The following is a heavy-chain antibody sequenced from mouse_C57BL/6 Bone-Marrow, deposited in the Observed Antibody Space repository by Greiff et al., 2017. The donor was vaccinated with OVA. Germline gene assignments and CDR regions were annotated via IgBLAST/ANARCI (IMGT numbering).Heavy chain of an antibody. CDR3: TRGYSNYYAMDY. CDR2: IDPETGGT. V-gene: IGHV1-15*01. CDR1: GYTFTDYE. Sequence: VQLKESGAELVRPGASVTLSCKASGYTFTDYEMHWVKQTPVHGLEWIGAIDPETGGTAYHQKVKGRAILTAAKSSSTAYMERRSLTSEDSAVYYGTRGYSNYYAMDYWGQGTSVTVSS. J-gene: IGHJ4*01. D-gene: IGHD2-5*01.